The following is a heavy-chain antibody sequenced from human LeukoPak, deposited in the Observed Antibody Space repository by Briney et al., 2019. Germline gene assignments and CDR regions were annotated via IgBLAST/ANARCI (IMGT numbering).Heavy chain of an antibody. CDR1: GGSISSYY. CDR3: ARGVRGVDDAFDI. D-gene: IGHD3-10*01. J-gene: IGHJ3*02. Sequence: PSETLSLTCTASGGSISSYYWSWIRQPPGKGLEWIGYIYYSGSTNYNPSLKSRVTISVDASKNQFSLKLSSVTAADTAVYYCARGVRGVDDAFDIWGQGTMVTVSS. CDR2: IYYSGST. V-gene: IGHV4-59*01.